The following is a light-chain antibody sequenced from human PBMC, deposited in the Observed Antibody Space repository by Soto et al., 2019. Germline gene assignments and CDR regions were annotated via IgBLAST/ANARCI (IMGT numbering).Light chain of an antibody. J-gene: IGKJ2*01. CDR1: QSVSSY. CDR3: QQYGTSPRT. CDR2: GAS. Sequence: DIVLTQSPGTLSLSPGERATLSCRASQSVSSYFAWFQQKPGQAPRLLIYGASTRATGIPDRFSGSGSGTDFTLTISRLEPEDFAVYYCQQYGTSPRTFGQVTKLEIK. V-gene: IGKV3-20*01.